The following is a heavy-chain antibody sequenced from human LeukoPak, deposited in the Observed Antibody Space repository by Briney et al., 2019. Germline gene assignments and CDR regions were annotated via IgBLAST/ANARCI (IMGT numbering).Heavy chain of an antibody. V-gene: IGHV3-64*01. Sequence: ARGSLRLSCAASGFTFSSYSMHWVRQATGRGLEYVSAITSNGGRTYYGNSVKGRFTISRDTSKNTLYLQMVSLRAEDMAVYYCARWGGRYPFDYWGQGTLVTVSS. CDR3: ARWGGRYPFDY. J-gene: IGHJ4*02. D-gene: IGHD3-16*02. CDR2: ITSNGGRT. CDR1: GFTFSSYS.